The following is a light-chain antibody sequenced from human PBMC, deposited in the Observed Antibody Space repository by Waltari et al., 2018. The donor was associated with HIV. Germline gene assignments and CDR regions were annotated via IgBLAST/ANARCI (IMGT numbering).Light chain of an antibody. CDR1: SIGSKS. J-gene: IGLJ1*01. Sequence: SYVLTQPPSVSVAPGATARIPCGGNSIGSKSVHWYQQKPGQAPVMVVYDDFDRPSGIPERFSGSNSGNTATLTISRVEAGDEADYFCQVWDSSSEYVFGSGTKVTVL. V-gene: IGLV3-21*02. CDR2: DDF. CDR3: QVWDSSSEYV.